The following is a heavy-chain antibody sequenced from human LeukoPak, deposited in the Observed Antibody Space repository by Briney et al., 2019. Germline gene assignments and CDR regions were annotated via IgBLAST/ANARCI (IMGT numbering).Heavy chain of an antibody. J-gene: IGHJ6*02. V-gene: IGHV3-9*01. CDR2: ISWNSGSI. CDR3: AKDKYSSVLGMDV. Sequence: LXXXSGISWNSGSIGYAASVKGRFTISRDNAKNSLYLQMNSLRAEDTALYYCAKDKYSSVLGMDVWGQGTTVTVSS. D-gene: IGHD6-19*01.